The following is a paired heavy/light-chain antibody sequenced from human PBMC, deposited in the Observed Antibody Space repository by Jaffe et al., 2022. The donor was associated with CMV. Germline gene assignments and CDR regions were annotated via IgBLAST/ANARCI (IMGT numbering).Heavy chain of an antibody. Sequence: QVQLQESGPGLVKPSETLSLTCTVSGASISGYYWSWIRQPPGRGLEWIAYVYDSGSTNYNPSLKSRVTISEDTSKNQVSLKLTSVTAADTAVYYCARKTPGIPVASFDYWGQGTLVTVSS. CDR1: GASISGYY. CDR3: ARKTPGIPVASFDY. V-gene: IGHV4-59*08. J-gene: IGHJ4*02. D-gene: IGHD6-19*01. CDR2: VYDSGST.
Light chain of an antibody. CDR1: QSINNY. J-gene: IGKJ1*01. CDR3: QQTYATPWT. CDR2: AAS. V-gene: IGKV1-39*01. Sequence: DIQMTQSPSSLAASVGDRVTITCRASQSINNYLNWYQQKPGKAPKLLIYAASSLQSGVPSTFSGSGSRTDFTLTISSLQPEDFASYYCQQTYATPWTFGQGTKVEIK.